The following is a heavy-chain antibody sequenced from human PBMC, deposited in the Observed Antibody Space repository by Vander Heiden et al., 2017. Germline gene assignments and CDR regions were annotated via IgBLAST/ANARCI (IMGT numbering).Heavy chain of an antibody. J-gene: IGHJ4*02. Sequence: EVQLLESGGGLVQPGGSLRLSCAASGFTFSSYAMGGVRQAPGKGLEWVSAISGSGGSTYYADSVKGRFTISRDNSKNTLYLQMNSLRAEDTAVYYCAKVLAAADPMSLFDYWGQGTLVTVSS. CDR1: GFTFSSYA. CDR3: AKVLAAADPMSLFDY. CDR2: ISGSGGST. D-gene: IGHD6-13*01. V-gene: IGHV3-23*01.